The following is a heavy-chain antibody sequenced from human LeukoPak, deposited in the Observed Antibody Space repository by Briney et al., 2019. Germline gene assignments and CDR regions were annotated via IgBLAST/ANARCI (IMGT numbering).Heavy chain of an antibody. CDR2: IYHSGNT. CDR3: ARQGDSWR. Sequence: SETLSLTCSVSGYSIRSGYYWGWIRQPPGKGLEWIGSIYHSGNTYYNPSLKSRVTTSVDTSKNQFSLNLSSVTAADTAVYYCARQGDSWRWGQGTLVTVSS. CDR1: GYSIRSGYY. D-gene: IGHD6-13*01. V-gene: IGHV4-38-2*02. J-gene: IGHJ4*02.